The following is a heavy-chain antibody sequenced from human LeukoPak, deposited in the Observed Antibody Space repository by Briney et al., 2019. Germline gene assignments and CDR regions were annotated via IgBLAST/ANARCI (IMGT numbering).Heavy chain of an antibody. CDR2: ISSSSSYI. D-gene: IGHD3-22*01. Sequence: GGSLRLSCAASGFTFSSYSMNWVRQAPGKGLEWVSSISSSSSYIYYADSVKGRFTISRDNAKNSLYLQMNSLRAEDTAVYYCARTIYYYESTSYFSDAFDVWGQGTMVTVSS. CDR1: GFTFSSYS. CDR3: ARTIYYYESTSYFSDAFDV. J-gene: IGHJ3*01. V-gene: IGHV3-21*01.